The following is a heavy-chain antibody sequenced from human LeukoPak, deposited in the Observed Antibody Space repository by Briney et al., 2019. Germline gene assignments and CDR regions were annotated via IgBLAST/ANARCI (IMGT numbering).Heavy chain of an antibody. CDR3: ARGFTASGSYFRPYYFDY. V-gene: IGHV3-48*03. Sequence: GGSLRLSCVVSGVTFSSYEMNWVRQAPGKGPEWISYISTSGNTMYYADSVKGRFTITRDNAKNSLFLQVNSLRDEDTAIYYCARGFTASGSYFRPYYFDYWGQGTLVNVSS. CDR2: ISTSGNTM. D-gene: IGHD3-10*01. J-gene: IGHJ4*02. CDR1: GVTFSSYE.